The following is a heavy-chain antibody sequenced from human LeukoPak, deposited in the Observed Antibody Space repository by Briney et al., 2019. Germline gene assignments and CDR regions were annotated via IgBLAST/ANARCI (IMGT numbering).Heavy chain of an antibody. J-gene: IGHJ4*02. CDR1: GFTFSSFA. CDR2: ISCADSST. D-gene: IGHD2-8*01. V-gene: IGHV3-23*01. Sequence: GGSLSLSCAASGFTFSSFAMMWFRQGPGKGLVWGTCISCADSSTYYADYGKGRFTISRDNSTNTLDLQMHGQRDEDVAVYYCAKDAGYAVSYSDSWGQGILVTVSS. CDR3: AKDAGYAVSYSDS.